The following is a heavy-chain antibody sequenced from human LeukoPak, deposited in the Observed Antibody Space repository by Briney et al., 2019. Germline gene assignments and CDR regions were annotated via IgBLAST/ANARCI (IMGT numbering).Heavy chain of an antibody. Sequence: GSPLTLFCAPSGLPLNSYPIHWPRRATDKGLEGVEDIWYDGSNKQYADSEKRRFTIPRDNSNSTLYLQMYSLRAEDTAVYYCARAGSGWYETDYWGQGTLVTVSS. CDR2: IWYDGSNK. V-gene: IGHV3-33*01. CDR1: GLPLNSYP. J-gene: IGHJ4*01. D-gene: IGHD6-19*01. CDR3: ARAGSGWYETDY.